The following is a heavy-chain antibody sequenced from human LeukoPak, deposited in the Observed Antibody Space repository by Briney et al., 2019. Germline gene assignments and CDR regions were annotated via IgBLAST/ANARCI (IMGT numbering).Heavy chain of an antibody. Sequence: GGSLRLSCAASGFTFSSYAMHWVRQAPGKGLEWVAVISYDGSNKYYADSVKGRFTISRDNSKNTLYLQMNSLRAEDTAVYYCARDFSRYFGWPSGYYYYGMDVWGKGTTVTVSS. V-gene: IGHV3-30*04. CDR3: ARDFSRYFGWPSGYYYYGMDV. D-gene: IGHD3-9*01. CDR2: ISYDGSNK. J-gene: IGHJ6*04. CDR1: GFTFSSYA.